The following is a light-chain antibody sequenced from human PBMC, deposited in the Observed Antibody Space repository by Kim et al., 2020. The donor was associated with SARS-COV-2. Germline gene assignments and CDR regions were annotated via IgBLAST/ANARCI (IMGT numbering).Light chain of an antibody. Sequence: PGQVIPVSCTVTSSDVGRYNLVSWYQQHPGKAPKLMIYEVSKRPSGVSNRFSGSKSGNTASLTISGLQAEDEADYYCCSYAGSSTVFGGGTKLTVL. V-gene: IGLV2-23*02. CDR3: CSYAGSSTV. CDR2: EVS. CDR1: SSDVGRYNL. J-gene: IGLJ2*01.